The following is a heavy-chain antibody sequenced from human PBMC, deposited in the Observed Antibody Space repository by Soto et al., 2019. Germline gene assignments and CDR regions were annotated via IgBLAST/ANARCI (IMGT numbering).Heavy chain of an antibody. V-gene: IGHV3-48*02. CDR2: ISGSSQTI. D-gene: IGHD2-15*01. J-gene: IGHJ4*02. CDR1: GFIFNTYS. CDR3: ARTLSWRRGPFDS. Sequence: EVQLVESGGGLIQPGGSLRLSCAASGFIFNTYSMNWVRQAPGKGLEWVSYISGSSQTIFYADSVRGRFTISRDNANNSTYLQMVSLRDEDTAVYYCARTLSWRRGPFDSWSQGTLVTVSS.